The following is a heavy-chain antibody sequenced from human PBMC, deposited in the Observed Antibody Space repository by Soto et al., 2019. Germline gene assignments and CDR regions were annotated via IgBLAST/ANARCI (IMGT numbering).Heavy chain of an antibody. CDR2: IKQDGSER. Sequence: SLPCAVAAITDSKYFTDRVCHQPGKGLEWVANIKQDGSERYIVDSVKGRFTISRDNAKNSLYLQMNSLRVEDTAVYYCARDLDTSGSDPIPDYWGQGTMVTVS. V-gene: IGHV3-7*03. D-gene: IGHD3-22*01. CDR1: AITDSKYF. CDR3: ARDLDTSGSDPIPDY. J-gene: IGHJ4*02.